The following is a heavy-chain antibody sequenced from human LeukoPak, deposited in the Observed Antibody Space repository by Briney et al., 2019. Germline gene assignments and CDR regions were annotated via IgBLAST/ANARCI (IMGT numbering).Heavy chain of an antibody. V-gene: IGHV1-18*01. CDR2: ISAYNGNT. Sequence: ASVKVSCKASGYTFTSYGISWVRQAPGQGLEWMGWISAYNGNTNYAHELQGRVTMTTDTSTSTAYMELRSLRSDDTAVYYCARFWIYYDSSGYYYRTDAFDIWGQGTMVTVSS. CDR1: GYTFTSYG. D-gene: IGHD3-22*01. CDR3: ARFWIYYDSSGYYYRTDAFDI. J-gene: IGHJ3*02.